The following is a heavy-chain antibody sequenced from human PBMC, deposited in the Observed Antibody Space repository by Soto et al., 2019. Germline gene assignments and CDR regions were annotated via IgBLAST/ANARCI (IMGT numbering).Heavy chain of an antibody. CDR1: GGSINSDHYY. Sequence: QVQLQESGPGLVKPSQTLSLTCTVSGGSINSDHYYWSWLRQPPGKGLEWLGYISYSGSTYYNPSLKRRIVISVDTSKNQFSLKLISVTAADTAVYYCARAYDFWNGYYSAQYYFDFWGQGTLVTVSS. J-gene: IGHJ4*02. D-gene: IGHD3-3*01. CDR2: ISYSGST. CDR3: ARAYDFWNGYYSAQYYFDF. V-gene: IGHV4-30-4*01.